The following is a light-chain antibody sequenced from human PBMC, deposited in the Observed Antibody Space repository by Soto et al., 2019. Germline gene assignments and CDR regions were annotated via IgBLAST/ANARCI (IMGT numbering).Light chain of an antibody. V-gene: IGKV3-20*01. CDR1: QSIPNNN. CDR2: GAS. CDR3: QQQGTSPIT. J-gene: IGKJ5*01. Sequence: EFVLTQSPGTLSLSPGESATLACRASQSIPNNNLAWYQQKPGQTPRLLVYGASSRATGIPDRFSGSGSGTDFTLTISRLEPEDFAVYYCQQQGTSPITFGQGTRLEIK.